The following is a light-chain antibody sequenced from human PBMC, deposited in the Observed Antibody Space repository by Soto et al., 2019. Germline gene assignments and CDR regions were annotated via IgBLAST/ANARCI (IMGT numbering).Light chain of an antibody. CDR1: QNVSSSY. CDR3: QQYNNWPPWT. V-gene: IGKV3-15*01. Sequence: EIVLTQSPGTLSLSPGERATLSCRAIQNVSSSYLAWYQQKPGQAPRLLIYGASTRATGTPARFSGSGSGTEFTLTISSLQSEDFAVYYCQQYNNWPPWTFGQGTKVDIK. CDR2: GAS. J-gene: IGKJ1*01.